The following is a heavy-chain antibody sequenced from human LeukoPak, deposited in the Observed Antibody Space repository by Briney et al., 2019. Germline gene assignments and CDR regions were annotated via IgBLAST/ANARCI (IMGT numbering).Heavy chain of an antibody. Sequence: GASVKVSCKASGYTLTSYAMHWVRQAPGQRLEWMGWINGGNGNTKYSQKFQGRVTISRDTSASTAYMELSSLRSEDTAVYYCAREPYYYGSGSYYMIPFDYWGQGTLVTVSS. CDR3: AREPYYYGSGSYYMIPFDY. D-gene: IGHD3-10*01. CDR1: GYTLTSYA. CDR2: INGGNGNT. J-gene: IGHJ4*02. V-gene: IGHV1-3*01.